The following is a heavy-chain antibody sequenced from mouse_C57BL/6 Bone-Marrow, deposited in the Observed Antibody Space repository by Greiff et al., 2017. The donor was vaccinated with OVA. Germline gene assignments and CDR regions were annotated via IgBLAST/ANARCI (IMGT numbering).Heavy chain of an antibody. V-gene: IGHV14-3*01. CDR3: ARFPRYYYGSSYWYFDV. J-gene: IGHJ1*03. D-gene: IGHD1-1*01. CDR1: GFNIKNTY. Sequence: EVQLQQSVAELVRPGASVKLSCTASGFNIKNTYMHWVKQRPEQGLEWIGRIDPANGNTKYAPKFQGKATITADTSSSTAYLQLSSLTSEDTAIYYCARFPRYYYGSSYWYFDVWGTGTTVTVSS. CDR2: IDPANGNT.